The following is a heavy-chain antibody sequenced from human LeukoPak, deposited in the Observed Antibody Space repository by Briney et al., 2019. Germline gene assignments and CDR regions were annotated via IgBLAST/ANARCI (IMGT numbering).Heavy chain of an antibody. D-gene: IGHD3-22*01. V-gene: IGHV1-2*02. CDR1: GYTFTGSY. CDR3: ARETLITTSAFNM. Sequence: ASVKVSCKASGYTFTGSYMHWVRQAPGQGLEWMGWISPNSGGTHYAQKFQGRVTMTRDTSITTAYMGLSRLRSDDTAVYYCARETLITTSAFNMWGQGTMVTVSS. CDR2: ISPNSGGT. J-gene: IGHJ3*02.